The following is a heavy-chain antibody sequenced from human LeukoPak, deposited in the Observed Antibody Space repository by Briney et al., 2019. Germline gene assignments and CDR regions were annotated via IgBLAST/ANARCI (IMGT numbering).Heavy chain of an antibody. Sequence: QPGGSLRLSCAASGFTFSSYGMHWVRQAPGKGLDWVAVISNDGSKKYYADSVKGRFTISRDNSKNTLSLQVSSLRTEDTVVYYCAKDRYSYAFEYSDSWGQGTLVTVSS. V-gene: IGHV3-30*18. CDR2: ISNDGSKK. CDR3: AKDRYSYAFEYSDS. CDR1: GFTFSSYG. J-gene: IGHJ4*02. D-gene: IGHD5-18*01.